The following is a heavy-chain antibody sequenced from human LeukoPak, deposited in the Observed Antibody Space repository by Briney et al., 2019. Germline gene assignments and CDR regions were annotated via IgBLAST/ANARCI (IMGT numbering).Heavy chain of an antibody. D-gene: IGHD5-24*01. Sequence: ASVKVSYKASGYTFTSYAVHWVRQAPGQRLEWMGWFNAGNGNTKYSQEFQGRVTITRDTSASTAYMELSSLRSEDMAVYYCARARWLHYYYFDYWGQGTLVTVSS. CDR3: ARARWLHYYYFDY. J-gene: IGHJ4*02. CDR2: FNAGNGNT. CDR1: GYTFTSYA. V-gene: IGHV1-3*03.